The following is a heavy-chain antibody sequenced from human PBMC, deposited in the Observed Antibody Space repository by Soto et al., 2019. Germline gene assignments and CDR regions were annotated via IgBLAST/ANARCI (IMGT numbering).Heavy chain of an antibody. D-gene: IGHD2-15*01. V-gene: IGHV3-74*01. CDR3: ARGDCVGGSCYSLAGSFYYYVAG. Sequence: EVKLVESGGGLVQPGGSLRLSCAASGFTFSNYWMYWVRQAPGQGLVWVSRINSDGSVSRYADSVKGRLTISRDNVKNTLYLQMNSLRVEDTAVYYCARGDCVGGSCYSLAGSFYYYVAGWGKWTTVTVFS. CDR2: INSDGSVS. J-gene: IGHJ6*03. CDR1: GFTFSNYW.